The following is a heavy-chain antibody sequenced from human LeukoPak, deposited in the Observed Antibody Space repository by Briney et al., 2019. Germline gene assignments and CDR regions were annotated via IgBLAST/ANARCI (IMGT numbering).Heavy chain of an antibody. D-gene: IGHD1-1*01. J-gene: IGHJ6*04. V-gene: IGHV1-46*01. Sequence: RASVKVSCKASGYTFTSYYVHWVRQAPGQGLEWMGIINPSGGSTSYAQKFQGRVTMTRDTSTSTVYMELSSLRSEDTAVYYCARDRERRHYYYGMDVWGKGTTVTVSS. CDR1: GYTFTSYY. CDR3: ARDRERRHYYYGMDV. CDR2: INPSGGST.